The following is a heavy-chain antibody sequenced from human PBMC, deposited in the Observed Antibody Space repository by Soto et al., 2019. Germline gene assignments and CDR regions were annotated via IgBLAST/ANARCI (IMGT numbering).Heavy chain of an antibody. CDR3: ARLDVDTAMVDY. Sequence: GESLKISCAGSGYDFATFWIGWVRQMPGKGLEWMGRIDPSDSYTNYSPSFQGHVTISADKSISTAYLQWSSLKASDTAMYYCARLDVDTAMVDYWGQGTLVTVSS. J-gene: IGHJ4*02. CDR2: IDPSDSYT. D-gene: IGHD5-18*01. V-gene: IGHV5-10-1*01. CDR1: GYDFATFW.